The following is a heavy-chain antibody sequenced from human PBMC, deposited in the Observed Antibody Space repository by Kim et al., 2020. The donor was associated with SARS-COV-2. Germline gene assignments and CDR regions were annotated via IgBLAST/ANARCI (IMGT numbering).Heavy chain of an antibody. D-gene: IGHD3-9*01. CDR2: IKSKTDGGTT. CDR1: GFTFSNAW. J-gene: IGHJ4*02. CDR3: TTDRPYYDILTGYNNSTGLHDY. V-gene: IGHV3-15*01. Sequence: GGSLRLSCAASGFTFSNAWMSWVRQAPGKGLEWVGRIKSKTDGGTTDYAAPVKGRFTISRDDSKNTLYLQMNSLKTEDTAVYYCTTDRPYYDILTGYNNSTGLHDYWGEGTLVTVSS.